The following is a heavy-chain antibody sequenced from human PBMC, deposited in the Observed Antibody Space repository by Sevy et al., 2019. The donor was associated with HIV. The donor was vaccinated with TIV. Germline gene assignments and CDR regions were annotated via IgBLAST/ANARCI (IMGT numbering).Heavy chain of an antibody. CDR1: CGSITSLY. CDR3: AGENAWGRGYS. CDR2: IYYNGHI. V-gene: IGHV4-59*08. Sequence: SETLSLTCTVSCGSITSLYWNWIRQPPGKGLEWIANIYYNGHINYTPSLKTRVTLSLDKSKNQFSLSLTSVTAADTAMYYCAGENAWGRGYSWGQGTLVTVSS. J-gene: IGHJ4*02. D-gene: IGHD1-26*01.